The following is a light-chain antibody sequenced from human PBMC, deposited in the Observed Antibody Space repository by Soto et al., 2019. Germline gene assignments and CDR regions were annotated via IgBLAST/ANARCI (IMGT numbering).Light chain of an antibody. J-gene: IGKJ5*01. Sequence: EIVMTQSPATLSVSPGERATLSCRASQSVRSYLAWYQQKPGQAPRLLIYDASKRATGIPARFSGGGSGTDFTLTISSLEPEDFAVYYCQQRSNWPPKITFGQGTRLEIK. V-gene: IGKV3-11*01. CDR1: QSVRSY. CDR3: QQRSNWPPKIT. CDR2: DAS.